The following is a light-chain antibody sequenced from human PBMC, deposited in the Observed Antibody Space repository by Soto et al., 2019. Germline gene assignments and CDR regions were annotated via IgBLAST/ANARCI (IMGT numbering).Light chain of an antibody. Sequence: DIVMTQSPATLSVTPGERATLSCRASQSVSSNLAWYQQKPGQAPRLLIYGASTRATGIPARFSGSGSGTEFTLTISSLQSEDFAVYYCQQYNNFGQGTKV. CDR3: QQYNN. V-gene: IGKV3-15*01. CDR2: GAS. CDR1: QSVSSN. J-gene: IGKJ1*01.